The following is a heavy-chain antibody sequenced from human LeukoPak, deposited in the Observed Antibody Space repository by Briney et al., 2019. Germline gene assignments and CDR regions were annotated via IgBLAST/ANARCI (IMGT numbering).Heavy chain of an antibody. CDR3: ARGSGYGDSPGLH. D-gene: IGHD4-17*01. CDR1: GGTFSNYA. V-gene: IGHV1-69*13. CDR2: IIPLFGTA. J-gene: IGHJ4*02. Sequence: SVKVSCKASGGTFSNYAISWVRQAPGQGLDWMGGIIPLFGTAHYAQKFQGRVTITADESTITAYMELSSLRSEDTAVYYCARGSGYGDSPGLHWGQGTLVTVSS.